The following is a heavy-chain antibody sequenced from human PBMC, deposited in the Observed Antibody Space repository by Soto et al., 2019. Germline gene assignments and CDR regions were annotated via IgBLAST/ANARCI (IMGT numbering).Heavy chain of an antibody. D-gene: IGHD2-15*01. Sequence: QVQLVQSGAEVKKPGSSVKVSCKASGGTFSSYAISWVRQAPGQGLEWMGGIIPIFGTANYAQKFQGRVTITADKSTSTAYMELRSLRSEDTAVYYCARAFFSGCSGGSCYSPYYYYGMDVWGQGTTVTVSS. CDR3: ARAFFSGCSGGSCYSPYYYYGMDV. CDR1: GGTFSSYA. J-gene: IGHJ6*02. CDR2: IIPIFGTA. V-gene: IGHV1-69*06.